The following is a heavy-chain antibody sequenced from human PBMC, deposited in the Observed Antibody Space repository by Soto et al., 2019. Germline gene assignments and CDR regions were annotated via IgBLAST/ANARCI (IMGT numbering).Heavy chain of an antibody. CDR2: LYRGGST. Sequence: GGSLRLSCAASGFAVNSNFMTWVRQAPGKGLEWVAALYRGGSTYYADAVMGRFVISRDNPENTLYLQMRSLRADDTAVYYCARALVEDPSHPRLDAFDLWGQGTVVTVSS. D-gene: IGHD1-26*01. CDR1: GFAVNSNF. V-gene: IGHV3-53*01. J-gene: IGHJ3*01. CDR3: ARALVEDPSHPRLDAFDL.